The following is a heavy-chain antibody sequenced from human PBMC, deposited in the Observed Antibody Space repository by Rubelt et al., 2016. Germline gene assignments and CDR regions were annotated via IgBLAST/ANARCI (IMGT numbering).Heavy chain of an antibody. J-gene: IGHJ4*02. CDR3: ATRDVVVTAYDDY. CDR1: GGTFSSYA. Sequence: ASGGTFSSYAISWVRQAPGQGLEWMGGIIPIFGTANYAQKLHGRVTMTTDTSTSTAYMELRSLRSDDTAVYYCATRDVVVTAYDDYWGQGTLVTVSS. CDR2: IIPIFGTA. V-gene: IGHV1-69*05. D-gene: IGHD2-21*02.